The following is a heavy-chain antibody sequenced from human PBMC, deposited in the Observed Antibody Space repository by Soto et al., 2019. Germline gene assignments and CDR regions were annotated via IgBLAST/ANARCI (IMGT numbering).Heavy chain of an antibody. Sequence: PGGSLRLSCAASGFTFSSYAMSWVRQAPGKGLEWVSAISGSGGSTYYADSVKGRFTISRDNSKNTLYLQMNSLRAEDTAVYYCAKRISGPLVGARDFDYWGQGTLVTVSS. D-gene: IGHD1-26*01. J-gene: IGHJ4*02. CDR2: ISGSGGST. V-gene: IGHV3-23*01. CDR1: GFTFSSYA. CDR3: AKRISGPLVGARDFDY.